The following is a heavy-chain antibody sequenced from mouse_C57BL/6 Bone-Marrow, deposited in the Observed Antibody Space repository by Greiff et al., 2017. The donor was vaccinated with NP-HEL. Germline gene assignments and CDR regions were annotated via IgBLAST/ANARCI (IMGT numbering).Heavy chain of an antibody. CDR2: ISDGGSYT. CDR3: AGEGFSGDFDY. V-gene: IGHV5-4*01. CDR1: GFTFSSYA. Sequence: EVKLVESGGGLVKPGGSLKLSCAASGFTFSSYAMSWVRQTPEKRLEWVATISDGGSYTYYPDNVKGRFTISRDNAKNNLYLQMSHMKSEDTAMYYCAGEGFSGDFDYWDRGKALTVSS. D-gene: IGHD4-1*01. J-gene: IGHJ2*01.